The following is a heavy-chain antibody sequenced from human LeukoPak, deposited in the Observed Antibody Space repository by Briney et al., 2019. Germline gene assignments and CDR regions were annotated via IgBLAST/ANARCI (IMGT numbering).Heavy chain of an antibody. CDR1: GFTFSNYA. V-gene: IGHV3-23*01. D-gene: IGHD2-8*01. CDR3: ARDPNGAYIGAFDM. CDR2: IRGSDGGT. Sequence: GGSLRLSCTVSGFTFSNYAMTWVRQAPGKGLEWVSSIRGSDGGTHYAGSVKGRFTISRDNSKNTLFLQMNSLRGEDTAIYYCARDPNGAYIGAFDMGGPGTMVTVSS. J-gene: IGHJ3*02.